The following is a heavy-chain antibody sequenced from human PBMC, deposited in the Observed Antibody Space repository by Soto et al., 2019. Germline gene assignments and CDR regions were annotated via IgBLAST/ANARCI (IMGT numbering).Heavy chain of an antibody. CDR1: GFTLSSYG. CDR3: AKEGLVAAALFYYYYGMDV. D-gene: IGHD6-13*01. V-gene: IGHV3-30*18. CDR2: ISYDGSNK. Sequence: GGSLRLSCAASGFTLSSYGMHWVRQAPGKGLEWVAVISYDGSNKYYADSVKGRFTISRDNSKNTLYLQMNSLRAEDTAVYYCAKEGLVAAALFYYYYGMDVWGQGTTVTVSS. J-gene: IGHJ6*02.